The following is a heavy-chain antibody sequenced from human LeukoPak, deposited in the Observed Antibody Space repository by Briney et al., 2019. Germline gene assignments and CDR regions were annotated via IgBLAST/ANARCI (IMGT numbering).Heavy chain of an antibody. CDR3: ASSGHSSVAYCFDY. V-gene: IGHV1-69*01. Sequence: ASVKVSCKASGGTFSSYAISWVRQAPGQGLEWMGGIIPIFGTANYAQKFQGRVTITADESTSTAYMELSSLRSEDTAVYYCASSGHSSVAYCFDYWGQGTLVTVSS. CDR2: IIPIFGTA. J-gene: IGHJ4*02. D-gene: IGHD4-23*01. CDR1: GGTFSSYA.